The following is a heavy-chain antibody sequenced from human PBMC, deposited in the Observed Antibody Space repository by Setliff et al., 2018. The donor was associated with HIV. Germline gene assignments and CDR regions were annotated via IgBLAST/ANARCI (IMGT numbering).Heavy chain of an antibody. V-gene: IGHV4-4*02. Sequence: PLETLSLTCAVSGGSINNNNWWSWVRRPPGKGLEWIGEISQSGTTNHKSSLKGRLTLSIDKSKNQFSLRLTSLTAADTAVYYCARRRPEAFDIWGQGTMVTVSS. CDR3: ARRRPEAFDI. CDR1: GGSINNNNW. CDR2: ISQSGTT. J-gene: IGHJ3*02.